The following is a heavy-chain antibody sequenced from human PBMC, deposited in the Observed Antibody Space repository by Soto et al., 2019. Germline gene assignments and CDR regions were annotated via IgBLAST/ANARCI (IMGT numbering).Heavy chain of an antibody. J-gene: IGHJ6*02. CDR1: GGSFSGYY. CDR3: ARGRRIKLWPRMDV. D-gene: IGHD5-18*01. V-gene: IGHV4-34*01. Sequence: PSETLSLTCAVYGGSFSGYYWSWIRQPPGKGLEWIGEINHSGSTNYNPSLKSRVTISVDTSKNQFSLKLSSVTAADTAVYYCARGRRIKLWPRMDVWVQGTTVAVS. CDR2: INHSGST.